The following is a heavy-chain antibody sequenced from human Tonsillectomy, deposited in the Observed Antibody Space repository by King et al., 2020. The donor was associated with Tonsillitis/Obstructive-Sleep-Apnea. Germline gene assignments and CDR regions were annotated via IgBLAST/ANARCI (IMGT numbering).Heavy chain of an antibody. CDR3: ARRYCSGGTCYSGVDY. V-gene: IGHV5-51*01. CDR2: IYLGDSDT. D-gene: IGHD2-15*01. CDR1: GYNSTTYW. Sequence: VQLVESGAEAKKPGESLKSSCKVSGYNSTTYWIAWVRQMPGKGLEWMGIIYLGDSDTRYSPSFQGQVTISVGKSISTAYLQWSSLRASDTAMYYCARRYCSGGTCYSGVDYWGQGTLVTVSS. J-gene: IGHJ4*02.